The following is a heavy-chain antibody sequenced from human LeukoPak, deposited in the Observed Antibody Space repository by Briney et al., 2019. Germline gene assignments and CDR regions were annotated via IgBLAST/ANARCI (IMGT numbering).Heavy chain of an antibody. J-gene: IGHJ4*02. CDR2: TYYSGST. Sequence: PSETLSLTCTVSGGSVSSGSYYWSWIRQPPGKGLEWIGYTYYSGSTNYNPSLKSRVTISVDTSKNQFSLKLSSATAADTAVYYCARGREYSSSWYALGYWGQGTLVTVSS. CDR3: ARGREYSSSWYALGY. V-gene: IGHV4-61*01. CDR1: GGSVSSGSYY. D-gene: IGHD6-13*01.